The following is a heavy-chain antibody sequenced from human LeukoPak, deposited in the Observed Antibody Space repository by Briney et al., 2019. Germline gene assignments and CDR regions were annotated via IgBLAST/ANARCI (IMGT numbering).Heavy chain of an antibody. J-gene: IGHJ6*02. V-gene: IGHV3-30*03. CDR3: ARDLGAKPSYYYAMDV. CDR2: ISFDERNK. D-gene: IGHD4/OR15-4a*01. CDR1: GFTVSSIH. Sequence: GGSLRLSCAASGFTVSSIHMVWVRQAPGKGLEWVAVISFDERNKYYADSVKGRSTISRDNSRNTLYLQLNSLKVEDTAIYYCARDLGAKPSYYYAMDVWGQGTTVTVSS.